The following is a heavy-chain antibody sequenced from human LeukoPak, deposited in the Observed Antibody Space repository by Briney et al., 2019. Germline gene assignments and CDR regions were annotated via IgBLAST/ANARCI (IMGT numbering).Heavy chain of an antibody. J-gene: IGHJ4*02. CDR1: GFTFSSCS. Sequence: GGSLRLSCAASGFTFSSCSMNWVRQAPGKGLEWVSYISSSSSTIYYADSVKGRFTISRDNPKNSLYLQMNSLRAEDTAVYYCARPRYCSSTNCYIDYWGQGTLVAVYS. V-gene: IGHV3-48*04. CDR3: ARPRYCSSTNCYIDY. CDR2: ISSSSSTI. D-gene: IGHD2-2*01.